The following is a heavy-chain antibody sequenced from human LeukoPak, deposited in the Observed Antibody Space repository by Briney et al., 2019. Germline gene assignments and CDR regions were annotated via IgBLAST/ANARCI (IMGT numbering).Heavy chain of an antibody. J-gene: IGHJ3*02. Sequence: GGSLRLSCAASGFTFTGYAMTWVRQAPRKGLEWVSAISGSGGGTYYADSVKGRFTISRDNSKNTLYLQMNRLRAEDTAVYYCARVGDSAGGAFDIWGQGTTVTVSS. CDR1: GFTFTGYA. CDR3: ARVGDSAGGAFDI. D-gene: IGHD3-16*01. V-gene: IGHV3-23*01. CDR2: ISGSGGGT.